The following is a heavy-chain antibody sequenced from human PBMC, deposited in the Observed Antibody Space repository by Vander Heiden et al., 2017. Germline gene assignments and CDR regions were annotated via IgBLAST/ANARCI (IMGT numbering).Heavy chain of an antibody. Sequence: QTTLKEPGPTLVKPQQTRTLTCTFSGFSVSTSGVGVGCIRQPPGKALEWLALIYWNDDKRYSPSLKSRLTITKDTSKHQVVLTMTNMDPVDTATDYCAHASPLSGSYLGGVFDYWGQGTLVTVSS. CDR1: GFSVSTSGVG. J-gene: IGHJ4*02. CDR2: IYWNDDK. V-gene: IGHV2-5*01. CDR3: AHASPLSGSYLGGVFDY. D-gene: IGHD1-26*01.